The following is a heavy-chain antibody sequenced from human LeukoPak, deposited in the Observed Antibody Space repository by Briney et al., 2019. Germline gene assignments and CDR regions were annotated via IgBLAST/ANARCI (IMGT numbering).Heavy chain of an antibody. J-gene: IGHJ5*02. D-gene: IGHD5-18*01. Sequence: SGGSLRLSCAASGFTFSSYWMSWVRQAPGKGLEWVANIREERGQEYYVDSVKGRFTISKNSAKNSLCLQMNTLRVEDTAMYYCASLDTAKQPLANHWGQGTLVTVSS. CDR3: ASLDTAKQPLANH. CDR1: GFTFSSYW. CDR2: IREERGQE. V-gene: IGHV3-7*03.